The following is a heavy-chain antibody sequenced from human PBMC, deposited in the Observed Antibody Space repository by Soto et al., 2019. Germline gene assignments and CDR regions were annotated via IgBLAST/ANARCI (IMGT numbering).Heavy chain of an antibody. J-gene: IGHJ5*02. V-gene: IGHV4-59*01. D-gene: IGHD3-10*01. CDR1: GGSISSYY. CDR2: IYYSGST. CDR3: ARSHRAPPYFGESASSWFDP. Sequence: SETLSLTCTVSGGSISSYYWSWIRQPPGKGLEWIGYIYYSGSTNYNPSLKSRVTISVDTSKNQFSLKLSSVTAADTAVYYCARSHRAPPYFGESASSWFDPWGQGTLVTVSS.